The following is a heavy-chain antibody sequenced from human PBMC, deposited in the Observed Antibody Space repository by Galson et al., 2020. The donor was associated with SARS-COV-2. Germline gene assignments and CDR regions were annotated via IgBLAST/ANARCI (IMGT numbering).Heavy chain of an antibody. CDR3: ARGVTTNFGVVSNFDY. CDR1: GGSISSGGYY. V-gene: IGHV4-31*03. J-gene: IGHJ4*02. Sequence: SETLSLTCTVSGGSISSGGYYWSWIRQHPGKGLEWIRYIYYSGSTYYNPSLKSRVTISVDTSKNQFSLKLSSVTAADTAVYYCARGVTTNFGVVSNFDYWGQGTLVTVSS. D-gene: IGHD3-3*01. CDR2: IYYSGST.